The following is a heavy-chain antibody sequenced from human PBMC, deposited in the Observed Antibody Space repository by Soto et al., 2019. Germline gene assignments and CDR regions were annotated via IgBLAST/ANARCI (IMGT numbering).Heavy chain of an antibody. CDR1: GYTFTDYY. V-gene: IGHV1-2*04. CDR2: INPNSGGT. D-gene: IGHD2-2*01. Sequence: GASVKVSCKASGYTFTDYYIHWVRQAPGQGLEWMGWINPNSGGTNYAQKFQGWVTMTRDTSISTAYMELSRLTSDDTAVYYCATQACSSTSCQYSRAYYFDYWGQGTLVTVSS. CDR3: ATQACSSTSCQYSRAYYFDY. J-gene: IGHJ4*02.